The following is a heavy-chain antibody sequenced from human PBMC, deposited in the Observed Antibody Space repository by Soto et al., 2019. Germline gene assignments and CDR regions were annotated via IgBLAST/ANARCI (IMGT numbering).Heavy chain of an antibody. CDR3: AKDGGLGKDIVVVVAATDAFDI. Sequence: GGSLRLSCAASGFTFSSYAMSWVRQAPGKGLEWVSAISGSGGSTYYADSVKGRFTISRDNSKNTLYLQMNSLRAEDTAVYYCAKDGGLGKDIVVVVAATDAFDIWGQGTMVTVSS. V-gene: IGHV3-23*01. J-gene: IGHJ3*02. CDR2: ISGSGGST. D-gene: IGHD2-15*01. CDR1: GFTFSSYA.